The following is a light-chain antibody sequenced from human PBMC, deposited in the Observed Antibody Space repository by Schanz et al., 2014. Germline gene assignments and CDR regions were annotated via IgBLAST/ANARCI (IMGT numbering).Light chain of an antibody. CDR3: QQRNYWPIT. CDR2: GAS. CDR1: QNIYSNY. V-gene: IGKV3-11*01. Sequence: ELVLPQSPATLSLSPGERAALSCRASQNIYSNYLAWYQQRPGQAPRLLIYGASRRVTGIPARFSGSGSGTDFTLTISSLEPEDFAVYYCQQRNYWPITFGQGTRLEIK. J-gene: IGKJ5*01.